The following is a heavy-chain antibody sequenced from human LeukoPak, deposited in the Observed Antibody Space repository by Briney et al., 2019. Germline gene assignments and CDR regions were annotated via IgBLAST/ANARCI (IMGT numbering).Heavy chain of an antibody. CDR1: GDSITSHYY. V-gene: IGHV4-38-2*02. Sequence: SETLSLTCTVSGDSITSHYYWGWVRQPPGKGLEWIAIMYYSGSTYYNPSLKSRVTISVDTSKNQFSLKLSSVTAADTAVYYCARIRVVPAAMAKYNWFDPWGQGTLVTVSS. J-gene: IGHJ5*02. D-gene: IGHD2-2*01. CDR3: ARIRVVPAAMAKYNWFDP. CDR2: MYYSGST.